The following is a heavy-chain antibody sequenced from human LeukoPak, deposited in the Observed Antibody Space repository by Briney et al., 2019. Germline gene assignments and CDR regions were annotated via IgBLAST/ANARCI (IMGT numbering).Heavy chain of an antibody. J-gene: IGHJ5*02. Sequence: ASVKDSCKASGYTFTDYYIHWGRQAPGRGREWMGWINPNGGTTNSAQKFQGRVTITRDTSITTAYMEMSRLRSDDTAMYFCAREPFLAARPQTWFDPWGQGTLVTVSS. CDR2: INPNGGTT. CDR1: GYTFTDYY. CDR3: AREPFLAARPQTWFDP. V-gene: IGHV1-2*02. D-gene: IGHD6-6*01.